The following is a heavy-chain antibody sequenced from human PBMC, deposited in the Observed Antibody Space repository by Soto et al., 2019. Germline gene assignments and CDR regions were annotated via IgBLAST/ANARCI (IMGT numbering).Heavy chain of an antibody. V-gene: IGHV4-59*01. J-gene: IGHJ4*02. CDR1: GGSISSYY. CDR2: IYDSGST. CDR3: AAPPRY. Sequence: ASETLSLTCAVSGGSISSYYWSWIRQPPGKGLEWIGYIYDSGSTNYNPSLKSRVTISVDTSKNQFSLKLTSVTAADTAVYYCAAPPRYWGQGTLVTVSS. D-gene: IGHD6-6*01.